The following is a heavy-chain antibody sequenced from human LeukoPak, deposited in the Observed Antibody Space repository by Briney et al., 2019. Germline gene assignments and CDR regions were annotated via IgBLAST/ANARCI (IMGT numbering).Heavy chain of an antibody. CDR1: GYTFTGYY. J-gene: IGHJ5*02. CDR2: INPDSGGT. Sequence: GASVKVSCKASGYTFTGYYMHWVRQAPGQGLGWMGWINPDSGGTNYAQKLQGRVTMTRDTSISTAYIELSNLRSVDTAVYYCARAGYPSWGQGTLVTVSS. V-gene: IGHV1-2*02. CDR3: ARAGYPS. D-gene: IGHD6-13*01.